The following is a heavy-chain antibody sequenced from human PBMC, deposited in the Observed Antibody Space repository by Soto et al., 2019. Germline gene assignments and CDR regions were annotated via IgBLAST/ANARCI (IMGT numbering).Heavy chain of an antibody. CDR1: GGSFSSYT. CDR3: ARDPGGEGYSDY. V-gene: IGHV1-69*08. Sequence: QVQLVQSGAEVKKPGSSVKVSCKASGGSFSSYTISWVRQAPGQGLEWMGRIIPILGIANYAQKFQGRVTITADKSTSTAYMELSSQRSEDTAVYYCARDPGGEGYSDYWGQGTLVTVSS. CDR2: IIPILGIA. J-gene: IGHJ4*02. D-gene: IGHD3-10*01.